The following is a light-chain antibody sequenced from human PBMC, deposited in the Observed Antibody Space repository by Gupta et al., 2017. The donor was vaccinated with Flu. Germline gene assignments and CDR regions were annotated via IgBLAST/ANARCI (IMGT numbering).Light chain of an antibody. Sequence: DIVMTQSPDSLPVSLGERATINCKASQSVFYSPTNKNYLALYQQKPGQPPKLLIYWASARQSGVPDRFSGSGSGTDFTLTISSLQAEDVAVYYCQQYFITPYTFGQGTKLEIK. J-gene: IGKJ2*01. CDR3: QQYFITPYT. V-gene: IGKV4-1*01. CDR2: WAS. CDR1: QSVFYSPTNKNY.